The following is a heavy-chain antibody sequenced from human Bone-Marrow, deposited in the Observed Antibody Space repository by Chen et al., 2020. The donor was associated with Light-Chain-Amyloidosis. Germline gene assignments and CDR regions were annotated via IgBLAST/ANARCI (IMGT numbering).Heavy chain of an antibody. J-gene: IGHJ4*02. CDR3: ARRRDGYNFDY. D-gene: IGHD5-12*01. Sequence: EVQLEKSGPEVKKPGESLQISCKGSGYTFPNYWIGWVRQMPGKGLEWMGVIYPDDSDARYSPSFEGQVTISADKSITTAYLQWRSLKASDTAMYYCARRRDGYNFDYWGQGTLVTVSS. CDR1: GYTFPNYW. V-gene: IGHV5-51*01. CDR2: IYPDDSDA.